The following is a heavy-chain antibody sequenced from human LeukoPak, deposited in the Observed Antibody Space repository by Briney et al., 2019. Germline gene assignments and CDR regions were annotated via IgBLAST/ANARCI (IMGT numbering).Heavy chain of an antibody. CDR3: ARVAVAGTNLYFDY. J-gene: IGHJ4*02. D-gene: IGHD6-19*01. V-gene: IGHV1-8*01. CDR1: GYTFTSYD. CDR2: MNPNSGNT. Sequence: GASVKVSCKASGYTFTSYDINWVRQATGQGLEWMGWMNPNSGNTGYAQKFQGRVTMTRNTSISTAYMELSSLRSEDTAVYYCARVAVAGTNLYFDYWGQGTLVTVSS.